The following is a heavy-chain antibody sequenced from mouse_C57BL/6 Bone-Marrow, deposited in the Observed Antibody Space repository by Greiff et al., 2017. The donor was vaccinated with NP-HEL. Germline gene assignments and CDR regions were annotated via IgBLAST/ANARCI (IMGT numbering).Heavy chain of an antibody. CDR1: GFTFSSYA. CDR2: ISDGGSYT. V-gene: IGHV5-4*01. J-gene: IGHJ3*01. CDR3: ARGGLVMVTAWFAY. D-gene: IGHD2-1*01. Sequence: EVRLVESGGGLVKPGGSLKLSCAASGFTFSSYAMSWVRQTPEKRLEWVATISDGGSYTYYPDNVKGRFTLSRDNAKNNLYMQMSHLKSEDTAMDYYARGGLVMVTAWFAYWGQGTLVTVSA.